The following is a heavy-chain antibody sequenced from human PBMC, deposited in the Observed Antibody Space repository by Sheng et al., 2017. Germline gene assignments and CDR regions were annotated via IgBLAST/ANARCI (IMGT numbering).Heavy chain of an antibody. J-gene: IGHJ3*02. CDR3: AREGSLSALTGSFDI. CDR2: IYYSGNT. D-gene: IGHD3-9*01. CDR1: GGSVTSSSYY. V-gene: IGHV4-39*02. Sequence: QVQLQESGPGLVKPSETLSLTCTVSGGSVTSSSYYWDWIRQAPGKGLEWLGAIYYSGNTYYNPSLKSRITISMDTSKNQFFLNVTSVTAADTAIYYCAREGSLSALTGSFDIWGQGTKGHRLS.